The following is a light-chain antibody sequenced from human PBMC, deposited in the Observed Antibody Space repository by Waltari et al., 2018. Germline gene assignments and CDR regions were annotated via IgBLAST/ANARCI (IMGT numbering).Light chain of an antibody. V-gene: IGLV3-1*01. J-gene: IGLJ2*01. CDR1: HLGGKY. Sequence: SYELTQPPSVSVSPGQPASITSSGDHLGGKYACWYQKQPGQSPVLVIYQDSKRPSGIPERFSGSNSGNTATLTISGTQAMDEADYYCQAWDSSTVVFGGGTKLTVL. CDR3: QAWDSSTVV. CDR2: QDS.